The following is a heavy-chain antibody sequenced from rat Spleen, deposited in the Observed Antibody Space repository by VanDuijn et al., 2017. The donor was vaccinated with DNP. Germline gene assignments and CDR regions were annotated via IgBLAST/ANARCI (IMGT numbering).Heavy chain of an antibody. Sequence: EVQLVETGGGLVQPGRSLKLSCVASGFTFSSYWMYWVRQAPGQGLVWVASITTDGGGTYNPDSVKGRFTNSRDTADNTENLQVNRVRCEDTATYCCACYSCYDVSYLGQRVTVTVSS. CDR2: ITTDGGGT. CDR1: GFTFSSYW. CDR3: ACYSCYDVSY. J-gene: IGHJ2*01. V-gene: IGHV5-58*01. D-gene: IGHD1-12*02.